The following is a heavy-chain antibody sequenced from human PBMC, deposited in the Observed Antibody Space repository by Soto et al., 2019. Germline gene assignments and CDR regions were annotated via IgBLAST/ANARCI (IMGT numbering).Heavy chain of an antibody. CDR1: GFTFSDYY. J-gene: IGHJ4*02. CDR3: ATVAMEDYFDY. CDR2: ISSSGSTI. Sequence: GGSLRLSCAASGFTFSDYYMSWIRQAPGKGLEWVSYISSSGSTIYYADSVKGRFTISRDNAKNSLYLQMNSLRAEDTAVYYCATVAMEDYFDYWGQGTLVTVSS. V-gene: IGHV3-11*01. D-gene: IGHD1-1*01.